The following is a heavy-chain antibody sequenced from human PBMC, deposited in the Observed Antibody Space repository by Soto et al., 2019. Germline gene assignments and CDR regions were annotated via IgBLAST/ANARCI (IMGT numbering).Heavy chain of an antibody. CDR1: GASVAGGSYY. J-gene: IGHJ4*02. CDR2: IPSRGRP. Sequence: NPSETLSLTCSVSGASVAGGSYYWSWVRQPPGKGLEWIGYIPSRGRPFYNPSLTSRGTISADTSKNQLSLQLTSVTAADTAVYYCARDTYSGYDFRLCGQGTLVTVSS. CDR3: ARDTYSGYDFRL. D-gene: IGHD5-12*01. V-gene: IGHV4-30-4*01.